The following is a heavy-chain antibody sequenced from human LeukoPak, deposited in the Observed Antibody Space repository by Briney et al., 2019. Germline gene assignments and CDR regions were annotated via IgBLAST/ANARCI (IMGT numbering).Heavy chain of an antibody. CDR2: ISAYNGNT. CDR1: GYTFTSYG. J-gene: IGHJ4*02. V-gene: IGHV1-18*01. D-gene: IGHD3-22*01. CDR3: ARGSPKFDSSGYYYPGDY. Sequence: ASVKVSCKASGYTFTSYGISWVRQAPGQGLEWMGWISAYNGNTNYAQKRQGRDTMTTHTSTRTGYMELRRLRSDDTAVYYCARGSPKFDSSGYYYPGDYWGQGTLVTVSS.